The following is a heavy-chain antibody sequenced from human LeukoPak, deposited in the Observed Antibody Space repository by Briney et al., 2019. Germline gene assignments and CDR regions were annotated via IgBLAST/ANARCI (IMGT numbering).Heavy chain of an antibody. J-gene: IGHJ2*01. CDR2: IKQDGSEK. D-gene: IGHD3-16*01. CDR1: GFPFSSYW. V-gene: IGHV3-7*03. CDR3: ASFYDWYFDL. Sequence: GGSLRLSCAASGFPFSSYWMSWVRQAPGKGLEWVANIKQDGSEKYYVDSVKGRFTISRDNAENSLYLQMNSLRAEDTAVYYCASFYDWYFDLWGRGTLVTVSS.